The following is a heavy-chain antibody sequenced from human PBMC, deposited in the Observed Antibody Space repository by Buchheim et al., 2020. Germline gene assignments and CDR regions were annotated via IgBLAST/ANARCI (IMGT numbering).Heavy chain of an antibody. D-gene: IGHD3-10*01. CDR1: GGSVTSGGSVTSGSHY. V-gene: IGHV4-61*01. CDR3: AREVIMLTRFDP. J-gene: IGHJ5*02. Sequence: QVQLQESGPRLVKPSETLSLTCTVSGGSVTSGGSVTSGSHYWSWIRQSPGKGLEWIGYLYYIGTTNYNPSLKSRATISVDTSKNQFSLKLRSVTAADTAVYYCAREVIMLTRFDPWGQGTL. CDR2: LYYIGTT.